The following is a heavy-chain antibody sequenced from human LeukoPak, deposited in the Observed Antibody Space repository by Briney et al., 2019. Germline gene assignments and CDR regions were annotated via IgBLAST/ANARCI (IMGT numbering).Heavy chain of an antibody. J-gene: IGHJ4*02. Sequence: PRGSLRLSCAASGFTFSSYAMSWVRQAPGKGLEWVSTISGSGGSTYYADSVKGRFTISRDNSKNTLYLQMNSLRAEDTAVYYCAKRYSSSWYYFDYWGQGTLVTVSS. CDR3: AKRYSSSWYYFDY. CDR2: ISGSGGST. D-gene: IGHD6-13*01. V-gene: IGHV3-23*01. CDR1: GFTFSSYA.